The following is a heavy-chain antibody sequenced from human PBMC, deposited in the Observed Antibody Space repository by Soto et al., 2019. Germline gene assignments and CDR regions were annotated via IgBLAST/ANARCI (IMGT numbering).Heavy chain of an antibody. CDR3: ARARRIAVASTPPNFFDY. V-gene: IGHV4-59*01. Sequence: PSETLSLTCTVAGGSISSYYWSWIRQPPGKGLEWIGYIYYSGSTNYNPSLKSRVTISVDTSKNQFSLKLSSVTAADTAVYYCARARRIAVASTPPNFFDYWGQGTLVTVSS. J-gene: IGHJ4*02. D-gene: IGHD6-19*01. CDR1: GGSISSYY. CDR2: IYYSGST.